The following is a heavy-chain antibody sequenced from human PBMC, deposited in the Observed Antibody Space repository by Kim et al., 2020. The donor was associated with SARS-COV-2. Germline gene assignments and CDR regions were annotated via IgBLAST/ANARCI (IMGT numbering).Heavy chain of an antibody. CDR3: AREDYDFWSGYYATYYFDY. Sequence: ASVKVSCKASGYTFTSYAMHWVRQAPGQRLEWMGWINAGNGNTKYSQKFQGRVTITRDTSASTAYMELSSLRSEDTAVYYCAREDYDFWSGYYATYYFDYWGQGTLVTVSS. J-gene: IGHJ4*02. V-gene: IGHV1-3*01. CDR1: GYTFTSYA. D-gene: IGHD3-3*01. CDR2: INAGNGNT.